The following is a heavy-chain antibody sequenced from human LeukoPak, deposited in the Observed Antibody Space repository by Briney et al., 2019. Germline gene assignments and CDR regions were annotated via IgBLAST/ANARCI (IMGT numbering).Heavy chain of an antibody. CDR1: GFTFGDYA. J-gene: IGHJ4*02. CDR2: IRSKDYGRTT. CDR3: TRTVATRGVRYFDY. V-gene: IGHV3-49*04. Sequence: GGSLRLSCTASGFTFGDYAVSWVRQAPGKWLEWVGLIRSKDYGRTTEYAASVKGRFTNSRDDSKSPAYLQMNSLKTEDTAVYYCTRTVATRGVRYFDYWGQGTLVTVSS. D-gene: IGHD5-12*01.